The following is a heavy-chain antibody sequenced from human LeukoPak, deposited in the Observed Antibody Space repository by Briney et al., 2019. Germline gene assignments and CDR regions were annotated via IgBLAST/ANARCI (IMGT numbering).Heavy chain of an antibody. CDR3: VKSPGSGWPV. D-gene: IGHD6-19*01. V-gene: IGHV3-64D*06. CDR1: GFTFSSFA. J-gene: IGHJ4*02. CDR2: IYSDGSRT. Sequence: GGSLRLSCAASGFTFSSFAMHWVRQAPGKGLEYLSAIYSDGSRTYYADSVKGRFTIPRDNSKNTLYFEMSSLRVEDTAVYYCVKSPGSGWPVWGQGTLLTVSS.